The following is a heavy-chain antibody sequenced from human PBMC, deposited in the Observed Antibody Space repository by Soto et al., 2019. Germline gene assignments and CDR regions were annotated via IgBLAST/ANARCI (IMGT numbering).Heavy chain of an antibody. J-gene: IGHJ4*02. Sequence: QVQLVESGGGVVQPGRSLRLSCAASGFTFSSYGMHWVRQAPGKGLEWVAVIWYDGSNKYYADSVKGRFTISRDNSKNTLYLQMNSLRAEDTAVYYCARLYTAMAGDDYWGQGTLVNVSS. V-gene: IGHV3-33*01. CDR3: ARLYTAMAGDDY. CDR1: GFTFSSYG. D-gene: IGHD5-18*01. CDR2: IWYDGSNK.